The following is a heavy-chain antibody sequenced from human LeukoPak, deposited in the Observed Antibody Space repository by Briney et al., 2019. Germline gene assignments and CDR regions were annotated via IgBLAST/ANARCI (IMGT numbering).Heavy chain of an antibody. CDR2: ISSSGSTI. Sequence: GGSLRLSCAASGFTFSDYYMSWVRQAPGKGLEWVSYISSSGSTIYYADSVKGRFTISRDNAKNSLYLQMNSLRAEDTAVYYCARDYKSSYYYYYMDVWGKGTTVTVSS. D-gene: IGHD3-10*01. V-gene: IGHV3-11*04. CDR3: ARDYKSSYYYYYMDV. CDR1: GFTFSDYY. J-gene: IGHJ6*03.